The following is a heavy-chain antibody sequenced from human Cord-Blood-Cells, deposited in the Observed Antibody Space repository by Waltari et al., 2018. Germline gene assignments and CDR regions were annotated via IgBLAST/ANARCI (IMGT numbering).Heavy chain of an antibody. CDR3: ASPMTTSYYFDY. CDR2: IIPIFGTA. D-gene: IGHD4-17*01. V-gene: IGHV1-69*01. CDR1: GGTFSSYP. Sequence: QVQLVQSGAEVKKPGSSVQVSCKASGGTFSSYPISWGRQAPGQGLEWMGGIIPIFGTANYAQKFQGRVTITADESTSTAYMELSSLRSEDTAVYYCASPMTTSYYFDYWGQGTLVTVSS. J-gene: IGHJ4*02.